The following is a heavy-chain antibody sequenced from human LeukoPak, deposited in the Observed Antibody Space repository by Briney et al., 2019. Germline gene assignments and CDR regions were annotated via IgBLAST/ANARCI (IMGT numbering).Heavy chain of an antibody. V-gene: IGHV4-34*01. CDR1: GGSFSGYY. CDR3: ARDLCSSTSCYGALNWFDP. D-gene: IGHD2-2*01. Sequence: SETLSLTCAVYGGSFSGYYWSWIRQPPAKGLEWIGEINHSGSTNYNPSLKSRVTISVDTSKNQFSLKLSSVTTADTAVYYCARDLCSSTSCYGALNWFDPWGQGTLVTVSS. CDR2: INHSGST. J-gene: IGHJ5*02.